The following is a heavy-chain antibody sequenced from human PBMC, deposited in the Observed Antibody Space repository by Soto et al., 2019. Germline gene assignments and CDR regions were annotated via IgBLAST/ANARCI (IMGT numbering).Heavy chain of an antibody. CDR1: GFTFSSYG. CDR3: AKEGDYGDYEGGAFDI. Sequence: QVQLVESGGGVVQPGRSLRLSCAASGFTFSSYGMHWVRQAPGKGLEWVAVISYDGSNKYYADSVKGRFTISRDNSKNTLYLQMNSLRAEDTAAYYCAKEGDYGDYEGGAFDIWGQGTMVTVSS. J-gene: IGHJ3*02. D-gene: IGHD4-17*01. V-gene: IGHV3-30*18. CDR2: ISYDGSNK.